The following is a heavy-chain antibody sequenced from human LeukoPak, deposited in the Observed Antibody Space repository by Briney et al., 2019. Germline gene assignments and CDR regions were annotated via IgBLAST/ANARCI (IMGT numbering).Heavy chain of an antibody. V-gene: IGHV3-48*04. CDR3: ARDQKYYYDSSGYLDY. J-gene: IGHJ4*02. Sequence: GGSLRLSCAASGFTLSHVWMNWVRQSPGKGLEWVSYISSSSSAIYYADSVKGRFTISRDNAKNSLYLQMNSLRAEDTAVYYCARDQKYYYDSSGYLDYWGQGTLVTVSS. D-gene: IGHD3-22*01. CDR2: ISSSSSAI. CDR1: GFTLSHVW.